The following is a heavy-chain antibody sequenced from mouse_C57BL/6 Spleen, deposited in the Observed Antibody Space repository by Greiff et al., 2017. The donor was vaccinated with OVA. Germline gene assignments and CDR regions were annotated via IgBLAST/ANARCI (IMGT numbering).Heavy chain of an antibody. CDR3: ARAGSDLYYAMDY. CDR2: INPNNGGT. CDR1: GYTFTDYN. D-gene: IGHD5-1*01. V-gene: IGHV1-22*01. J-gene: IGHJ4*01. Sequence: EVQLQQSGPELVKPGASVKMSCKASGYTFTDYNMHWVKQSHGKSLEWIGYINPNNGGTSYNQKFKGKATLTVNKSSSTAYMELRSLTSENSAVYYCARAGSDLYYAMDYWGQGTSVTVSS.